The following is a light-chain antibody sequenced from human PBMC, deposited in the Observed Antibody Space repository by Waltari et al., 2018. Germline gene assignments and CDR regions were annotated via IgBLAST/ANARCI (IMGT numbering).Light chain of an antibody. CDR1: TSTIGAGYA. CDR3: QSYDSSLSGDV. J-gene: IGLJ3*02. Sequence: QSVLTQPPSVSGAPGQRVTIPCTGSTSTIGAGYAVYWYQQLPGPAPKFLIYTNNNRPSGVPGRFSGSNSGTSASLAITGLQAEDEADYYCQSYDSSLSGDVFGGGTKLTVL. CDR2: TNN. V-gene: IGLV1-40*01.